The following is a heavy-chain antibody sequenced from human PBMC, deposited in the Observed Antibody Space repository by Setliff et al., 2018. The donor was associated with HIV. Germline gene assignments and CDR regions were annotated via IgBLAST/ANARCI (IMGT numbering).Heavy chain of an antibody. V-gene: IGHV4-30-4*08. J-gene: IGHJ5*02. CDR1: GGSISSDDYY. Sequence: SETLSLTCTVSGGSISSDDYYWSWIRQPPGKGLEWIGYIYYSGSTYYNPSLKSRVTISVDTSKNQFSLKLSSVTAADTAVYYCARYAYLHGYNWFDPWGHGTLVTVSS. CDR2: IYYSGST. CDR3: ARYAYLHGYNWFDP.